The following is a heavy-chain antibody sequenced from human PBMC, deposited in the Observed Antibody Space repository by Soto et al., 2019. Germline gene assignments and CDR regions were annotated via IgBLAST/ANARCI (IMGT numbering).Heavy chain of an antibody. Sequence: GGSLRLSCAASGFTFSSYAMSWVRQAPGKGLEWVSAISGSGGSTYYADSVKGRFTISRDNSKNTLYLQMNSLRAEDTAVYYCAKVTGNTWIQLWSGHYYYGMDVWGQGTTVTVSS. CDR1: GFTFSSYA. J-gene: IGHJ6*02. D-gene: IGHD5-18*01. V-gene: IGHV3-23*01. CDR3: AKVTGNTWIQLWSGHYYYGMDV. CDR2: ISGSGGST.